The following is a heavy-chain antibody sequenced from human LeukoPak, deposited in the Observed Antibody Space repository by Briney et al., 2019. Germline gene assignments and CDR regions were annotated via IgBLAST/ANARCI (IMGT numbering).Heavy chain of an antibody. Sequence: GASVKVSCKASGYTFTSYDVNWVRQATGQGLEWMGWINPNSGGTNYAQKFQGRVAMTRDTSISTAYMELSRLRSDDTAVYYCARDVGQWLLTRDAFDIWGQGTMVTVSS. CDR1: GYTFTSYD. J-gene: IGHJ3*02. D-gene: IGHD6-19*01. CDR2: INPNSGGT. V-gene: IGHV1-2*02. CDR3: ARDVGQWLLTRDAFDI.